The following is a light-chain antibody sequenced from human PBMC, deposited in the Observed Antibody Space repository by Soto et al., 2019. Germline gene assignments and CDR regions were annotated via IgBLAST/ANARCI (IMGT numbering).Light chain of an antibody. CDR3: QQYGSSLYT. CDR2: GAS. V-gene: IGKV3-20*01. CDR1: QSVSSSY. J-gene: IGKJ2*01. Sequence: EIVLTQSPGTLSLSPGERATLSCRASQSVSSSYLAWYQQKPGQAPRLLIYGASSRATGIPDRFSGSGSGTDFTLTISRLEADDFAVYYCQQYGSSLYTFGQGTKLEIK.